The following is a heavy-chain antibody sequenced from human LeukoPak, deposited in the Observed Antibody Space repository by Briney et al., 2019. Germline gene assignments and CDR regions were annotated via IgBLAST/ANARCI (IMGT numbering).Heavy chain of an antibody. CDR2: INHSGST. J-gene: IGHJ4*02. D-gene: IGHD3-3*01. CDR1: GGSFSGYY. CDR3: ARGPYDFWSGNLYYFDY. V-gene: IGHV4-34*01. Sequence: SETLSLTCAVYGGSFSGYYWSWIRQPPGKGLEWIGEINHSGSTNYNPSLKSRVTISVDTSKNQFSLKLSSATAADTAVYYCARGPYDFWSGNLYYFDYWGQGTLVTVSS.